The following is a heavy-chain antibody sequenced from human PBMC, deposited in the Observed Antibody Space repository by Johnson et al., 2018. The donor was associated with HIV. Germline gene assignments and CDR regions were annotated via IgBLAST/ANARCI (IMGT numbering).Heavy chain of an antibody. CDR3: ARDAVISSGWYNVDAFDI. D-gene: IGHD6-19*01. V-gene: IGHV3-74*01. J-gene: IGHJ3*02. Sequence: EVQLVESGGGLVQPGGSLRLSCGGSGFTFSNYWVQWVRQAPGKGLVWVSRINGDGSRTSYADSVKGRFTIARDNSKNTMYLQMNSLRAEDTAVYYCARDAVISSGWYNVDAFDIWGQGTMVTVSS. CDR2: INGDGSRT. CDR1: GFTFSNYW.